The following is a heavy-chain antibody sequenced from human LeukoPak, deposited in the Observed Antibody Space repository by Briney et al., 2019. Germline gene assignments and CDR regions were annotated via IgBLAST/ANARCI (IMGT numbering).Heavy chain of an antibody. J-gene: IGHJ2*01. CDR1: GGSFSNYY. D-gene: IGHD6-13*01. V-gene: IGHV4-34*01. CDR2: INHGGTT. Sequence: TSETLSLTCAVYGGSFSNYYWSWIRQPPGKGLEWIGEINHGGTTKYNPSLKSRVTISVDTSKKQFSLKLISVTAADTSVYYCARVYYSSSYDYWYFDLWGRGTLVTVSS. CDR3: ARVYYSSSYDYWYFDL.